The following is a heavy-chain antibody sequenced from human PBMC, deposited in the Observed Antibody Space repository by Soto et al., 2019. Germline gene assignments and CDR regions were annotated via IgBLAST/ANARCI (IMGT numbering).Heavy chain of an antibody. CDR1: GGSFSGYY. J-gene: IGHJ6*03. Sequence: QVQLQQWGAGLLKPSETLSLTCAVYGGSFSGYYWSWIRQPPGKGLEWIGEINHSGSTNYNPSLRRRVTISVDSSKHQFSLKLSSVTAAATAEYCCARGRAPSHSFYYYYYMDVWGKGTTVTVSS. D-gene: IGHD2-15*01. CDR3: ARGRAPSHSFYYYYYMDV. V-gene: IGHV4-34*01. CDR2: INHSGST.